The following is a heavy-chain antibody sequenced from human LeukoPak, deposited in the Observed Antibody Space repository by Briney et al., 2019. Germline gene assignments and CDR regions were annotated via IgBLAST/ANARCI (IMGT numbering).Heavy chain of an antibody. J-gene: IGHJ4*02. CDR1: RFTFSSYA. CDR3: ARDLKDVVVTATGDFDY. CDR2: ISSSGSTI. D-gene: IGHD2-21*02. V-gene: IGHV3-48*04. Sequence: GGSLRLSCAASRFTFSSYAMHWVRQAPGKGLEWVSYISSSGSTIYYADSVKGRFTISRDNAKNSLYLQMNSLRAEDTAVYYCARDLKDVVVTATGDFDYWGQGTLVTVSS.